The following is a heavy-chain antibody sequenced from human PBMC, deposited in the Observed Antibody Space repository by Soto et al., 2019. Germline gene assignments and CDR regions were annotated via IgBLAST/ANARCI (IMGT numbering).Heavy chain of an antibody. Sequence: SETLSLTCTVSGGSISSSSYYWGWIRQPPGKGLEWIGSIYYSGSTYYNPSLKSRVTISVDTSKNQFSLKLSSVTAADTAVYYCAREYSLSCGGDCWDYYYGMDVWGQGTTVTVSS. V-gene: IGHV4-39*02. J-gene: IGHJ6*02. D-gene: IGHD2-21*02. CDR2: IYYSGST. CDR1: GGSISSSSYY. CDR3: AREYSLSCGGDCWDYYYGMDV.